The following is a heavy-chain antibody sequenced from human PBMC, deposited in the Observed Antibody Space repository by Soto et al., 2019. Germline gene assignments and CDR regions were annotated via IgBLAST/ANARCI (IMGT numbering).Heavy chain of an antibody. CDR2: IYYTGGT. CDR1: GGSIKNYV. J-gene: IGHJ4*02. V-gene: IGHV4-59*01. CDR3: ARAGSSWYDALDY. D-gene: IGHD6-13*01. Sequence: SESLALTCTVSGGSIKNYVCSWILQPPGKGLEWIGYIYYTGGTNYNPSLKSRVTISIDTSKKQFSLSLTSVTAADTAVYFCARAGSSWYDALDYWGRGTLVTVSS.